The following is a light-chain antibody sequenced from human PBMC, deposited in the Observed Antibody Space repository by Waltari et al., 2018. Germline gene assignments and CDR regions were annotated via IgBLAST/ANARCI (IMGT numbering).Light chain of an antibody. CDR2: DVT. V-gene: IGLV2-14*03. CDR1: SSDVGAYNY. Sequence: QSALTQPASVSGSPGQSITISCTGTSSDVGAYNYVPWYQQHPGQAPKLMIYDVTSRPAGVSNLFSGSKSGNTASLTISGLQAEDEADYYCSSYTSSSTPLVFGGGTKLTVL. CDR3: SSYTSSSTPLV. J-gene: IGLJ2*01.